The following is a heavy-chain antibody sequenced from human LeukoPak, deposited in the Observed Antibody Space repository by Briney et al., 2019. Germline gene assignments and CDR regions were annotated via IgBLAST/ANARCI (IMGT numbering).Heavy chain of an antibody. D-gene: IGHD3-9*01. CDR1: GFTFSSYE. V-gene: IGHV3-48*03. CDR3: ARVFTDDAFDI. CDR2: ISSSGSTI. Sequence: GGSLRPSCAASGFTFSSYEMNWVRQAPGKGLEWVSYISSSGSTIYYADSVKGRFTISRDNAKNSLYLQMNSLRAEDTAVYYCARVFTDDAFDIWGQGTMVTVSS. J-gene: IGHJ3*02.